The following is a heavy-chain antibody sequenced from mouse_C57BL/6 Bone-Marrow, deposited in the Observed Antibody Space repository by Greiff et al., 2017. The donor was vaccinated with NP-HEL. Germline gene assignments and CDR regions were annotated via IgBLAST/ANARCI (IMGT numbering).Heavy chain of an antibody. CDR1: GYAFTNYL. CDR3: ARTYYSNLWYFDV. J-gene: IGHJ1*03. CDR2: INPGSGGT. D-gene: IGHD2-5*01. V-gene: IGHV1-54*01. Sequence: VQLQQSGAELVRPGTSVKVSCKASGYAFTNYLIAWVKQRPGQGLEWIGVINPGSGGTNYNEKFKGKAKLTADKSSSTGYMQLSSLTSEDSAVYFCARTYYSNLWYFDVWGTGTTVTVSS.